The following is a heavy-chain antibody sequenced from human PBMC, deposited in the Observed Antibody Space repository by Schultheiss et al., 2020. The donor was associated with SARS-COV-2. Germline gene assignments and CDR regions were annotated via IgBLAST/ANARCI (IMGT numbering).Heavy chain of an antibody. J-gene: IGHJ5*02. V-gene: IGHV3-21*01. D-gene: IGHD5-18*01. CDR1: GFTFSSYG. CDR2: ISSSSSYI. Sequence: GGSLRLSCAASGFTFSSYGMHWVRQAPGKGLEWVSSISSSSSYIYYADSVKGRFTISRDNAKNSLYLQMNSLRAEDTAVYYCAKWGRGYGGFDPWGQGTLVTVSS. CDR3: AKWGRGYGGFDP.